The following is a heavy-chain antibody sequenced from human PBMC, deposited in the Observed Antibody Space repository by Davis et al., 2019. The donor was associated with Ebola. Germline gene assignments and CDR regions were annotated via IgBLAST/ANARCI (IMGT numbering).Heavy chain of an antibody. J-gene: IGHJ6*02. CDR1: GFTFSSYW. D-gene: IGHD3-16*01. CDR2: IKQDGSEK. Sequence: PGRSLRLSCAASGFTFSSYWMSWVRQAPGKGLEWVANIKQDGSEKYYVDSVKGRFTISRDNAKNTLYLQMNSLRADDTAVYYCGRGGPPYGVDVWGQGTTVTVSS. V-gene: IGHV3-7*03. CDR3: GRGGPPYGVDV.